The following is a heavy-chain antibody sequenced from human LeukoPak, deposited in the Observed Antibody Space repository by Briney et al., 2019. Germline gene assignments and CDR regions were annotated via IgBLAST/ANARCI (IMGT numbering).Heavy chain of an antibody. CDR1: GYSFTTYG. Sequence: ASVKVSCKASGYSFTTYGISWVRQAPGQGLEWMGWISAYDGSTNYAQQFRGRVTLTIDTSTTTAYVELRSLRSDDTAIYYCARDQGSGSYYPRFDYWGQGALVTVSS. CDR3: ARDQGSGSYYPRFDY. D-gene: IGHD3-10*01. V-gene: IGHV1-18*01. J-gene: IGHJ4*02. CDR2: ISAYDGST.